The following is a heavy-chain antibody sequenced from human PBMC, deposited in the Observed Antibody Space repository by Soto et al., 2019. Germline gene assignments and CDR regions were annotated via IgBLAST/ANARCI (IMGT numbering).Heavy chain of an antibody. D-gene: IGHD1-1*01. CDR1: GGSISSYY. V-gene: IGHV4-59*08. J-gene: IGHJ4*02. Sequence: QVQLQESGPGLVKPSETLSLTCTVSGGSISSYYWSWIRQPPGKGLEWIGYIYYSGSTNYNPSLKSRVTISVDTSTNQSSLKLSSAPAADTAVYYCARRYGGNLDYWGQGTLVTVSS. CDR3: ARRYGGNLDY. CDR2: IYYSGST.